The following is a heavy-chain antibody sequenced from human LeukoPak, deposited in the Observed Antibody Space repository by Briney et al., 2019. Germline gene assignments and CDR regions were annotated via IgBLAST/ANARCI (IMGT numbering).Heavy chain of an antibody. CDR1: GGSFSGYY. Sequence: SETLSLTCAVYGGSFSGYYWSWIRQPPGKGLEWIGEINHSGSNNYNPSLKSRVTIPVDTPKNQFSLRWSSVTAADTAVYYCASLRWELLFLLPFYGYFDLWGRGTLVTVSS. CDR3: ASLRWELLFLLPFYGYFDL. J-gene: IGHJ2*01. D-gene: IGHD1-26*01. V-gene: IGHV4-34*01. CDR2: INHSGSN.